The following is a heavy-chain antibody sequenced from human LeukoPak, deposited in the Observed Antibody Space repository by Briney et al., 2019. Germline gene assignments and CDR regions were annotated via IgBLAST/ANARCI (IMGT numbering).Heavy chain of an antibody. Sequence: ASVTVSCKASGYTFTSYGISWLRQAPGQGLEWMGWISAYNGNTDYAQKLQGRVTMTTDTSTSTAYMDLRSLRSDDTAVYYCARGLGGSGSYSLTFDSWGQGTLVTVSS. CDR2: ISAYNGNT. J-gene: IGHJ4*02. CDR3: ARGLGGSGSYSLTFDS. D-gene: IGHD1-26*01. CDR1: GYTFTSYG. V-gene: IGHV1-18*01.